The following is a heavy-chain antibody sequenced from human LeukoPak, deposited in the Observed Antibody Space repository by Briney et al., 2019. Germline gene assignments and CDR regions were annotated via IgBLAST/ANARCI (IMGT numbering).Heavy chain of an antibody. D-gene: IGHD2-15*01. CDR1: GYTFTGYY. J-gene: IGHJ3*02. CDR2: INPNSGGT. CDR3: ARVQVGYCSGGSCYLGAFDI. V-gene: IGHV1-2*02. Sequence: ASVKVSCKASGYTFTGYYMHWVRQAPGQGLEWMGWINPNSGGTNYAQKFQGRVTMTRDTSISTAYMELSRLRSDDTAVYYCARVQVGYCSGGSCYLGAFDIWGQGTMATVSS.